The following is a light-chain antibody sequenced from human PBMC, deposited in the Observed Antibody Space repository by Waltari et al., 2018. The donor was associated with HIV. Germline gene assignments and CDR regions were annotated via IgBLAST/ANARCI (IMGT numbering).Light chain of an antibody. CDR3: QQYDDWPRT. V-gene: IGKV3-15*01. J-gene: IGKJ1*01. Sequence: EVVMTQSPATLSVSPGERAALACRASQSVSRNLDWYQQKPGQPPRLLIYAASTRASGVPVRISGTGSGTEFTLTISSLQSEDFAVYYCQQYDDWPRTFGQGTRVEIK. CDR1: QSVSRN. CDR2: AAS.